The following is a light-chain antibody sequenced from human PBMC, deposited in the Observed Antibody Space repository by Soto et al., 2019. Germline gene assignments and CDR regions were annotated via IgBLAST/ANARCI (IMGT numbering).Light chain of an antibody. CDR3: QQYESWPWT. V-gene: IGKV3-15*01. CDR1: HSVTNN. J-gene: IGKJ1*01. Sequence: ELILTQSPATLSIIPGTRRXLCVMSSHSVTNNLVWYQQRRGQAPRLVIYNVFTRATGTPARISGGGSGTEFTLTINSLQSEDTAVYYCQQYESWPWTFGQGTKVDIK. CDR2: NVF.